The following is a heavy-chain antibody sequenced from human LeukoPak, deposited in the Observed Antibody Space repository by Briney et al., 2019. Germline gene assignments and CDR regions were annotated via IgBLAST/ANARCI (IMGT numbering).Heavy chain of an antibody. CDR3: ARHRREYCSSTSCHYYYYYYMDV. V-gene: IGHV3-21*01. CDR1: GFTFSSYS. D-gene: IGHD2-2*01. Sequence: GGSLRLSCAASGFTFSSYSMNWVRQAPGKGLEWVSSISSSSSYIYYADSVKGRFTISRDNAKNSLYLQMNSLRAEDTAVYYCARHRREYCSSTSCHYYYYYYMDVWGKGTTVTVSS. J-gene: IGHJ6*03. CDR2: ISSSSSYI.